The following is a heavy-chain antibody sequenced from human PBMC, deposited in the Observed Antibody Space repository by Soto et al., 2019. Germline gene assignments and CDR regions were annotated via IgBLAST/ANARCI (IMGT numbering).Heavy chain of an antibody. D-gene: IGHD1-1*01. CDR3: ARSAGTQGCMHV. J-gene: IGHJ6*02. CDR1: GGSISSSSYY. V-gene: IGHV4-39*01. CDR2: IYYSGST. Sequence: SETLSLTYTVSGGSISSSSYYWGWIRQPPGKGLEWIGSIYYSGSTYYNPSLKSRVTISVDTSKNQFSLKLSSVTAADTAVYYCARSAGTQGCMHVWGQGTTVTV.